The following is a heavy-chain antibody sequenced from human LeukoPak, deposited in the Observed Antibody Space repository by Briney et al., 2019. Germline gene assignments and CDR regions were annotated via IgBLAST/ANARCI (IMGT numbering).Heavy chain of an antibody. D-gene: IGHD5-24*01. J-gene: IGHJ4*02. V-gene: IGHV3-64*01. CDR3: ARVGTGDGYYPNTGGYFDY. CDR2: ISSNGGST. Sequence: GGSLRLSCAASGFTFTSYAMQWVRQAPGKGLEYVSAISSNGGSTYYANSVKGRFTISRDNSKNSLYLQMGSLRAEDMAVYYCARVGTGDGYYPNTGGYFDYWGQGTLVTVSS. CDR1: GFTFTSYA.